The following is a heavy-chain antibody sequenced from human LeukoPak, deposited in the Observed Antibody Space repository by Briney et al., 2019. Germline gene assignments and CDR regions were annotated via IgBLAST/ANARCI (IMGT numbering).Heavy chain of an antibody. V-gene: IGHV3-48*04. Sequence: GGSLRLSCAVSGFTFSSYSMNWVRQAPGKGLEWISYIGATVSTIYYAASVKGRATISRDNAKNSLYLQMNSLRAEDTAVYYCTRGDYDDHLGDFDIWGQETLVAVSS. J-gene: IGHJ3*02. CDR3: TRGDYDDHLGDFDI. CDR2: IGATVSTI. D-gene: IGHD4-17*01. CDR1: GFTFSSYS.